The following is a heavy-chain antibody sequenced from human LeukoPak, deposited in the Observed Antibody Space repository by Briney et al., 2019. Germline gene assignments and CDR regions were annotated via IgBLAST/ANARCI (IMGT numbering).Heavy chain of an antibody. Sequence: SVKVSCKASGGTFSSYAISWVRQAPGQGLEWMGRIIPILGIANYAQKFQGRVTITADESTSTAYMELSSLRSEDTAVYYCARGVGYCSSTSCYTADAFDIWGQGTMVTVSS. V-gene: IGHV1-69*04. D-gene: IGHD2-2*02. CDR1: GGTFSSYA. CDR3: ARGVGYCSSTSCYTADAFDI. CDR2: IIPILGIA. J-gene: IGHJ3*02.